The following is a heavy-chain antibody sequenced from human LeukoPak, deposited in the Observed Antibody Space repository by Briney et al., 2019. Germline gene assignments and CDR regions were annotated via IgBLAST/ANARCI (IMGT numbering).Heavy chain of an antibody. CDR2: IIPIFGTA. V-gene: IGHV1-69*01. D-gene: IGHD6-19*01. CDR1: GGTFSSYA. J-gene: IGHJ3*02. CDR3: ARVRTPSGCVIGRAFDI. Sequence: SVKVSCKASGGTFSSYAISWGRQAPGQGLEWMGGIIPIFGTANYAQKFQGRVTITADESTSTAYMELSSLRSEDTAVYYCARVRTPSGCVIGRAFDIWGQGTMVTVSS.